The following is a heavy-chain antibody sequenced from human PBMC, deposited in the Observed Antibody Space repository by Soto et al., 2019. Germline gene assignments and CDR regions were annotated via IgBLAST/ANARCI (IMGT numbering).Heavy chain of an antibody. CDR3: ARAPESGYSYGLDH. Sequence: QVQLEESGGGLVKPGGSLRLSCVASGFTFSDHYMAWIRQAPGRGLEWLSYISSSGGYVRYADSVKGRFTVSRDNAKNSLFVEMNSLRVEDTAVYYCARAPESGYSYGLDHWGQGTLVTVAS. J-gene: IGHJ4*02. CDR2: ISSSGGYV. D-gene: IGHD5-18*01. V-gene: IGHV3-11*06. CDR1: GFTFSDHY.